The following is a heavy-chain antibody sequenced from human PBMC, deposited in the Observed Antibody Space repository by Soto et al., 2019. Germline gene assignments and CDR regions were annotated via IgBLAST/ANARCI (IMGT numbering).Heavy chain of an antibody. CDR3: ARXXXXXXXXXXXXXXIDP. CDR2: IDYSGST. Sequence: SETLSLTCDVSSGYISTSYWWSWVRQPPGKGLEWIGVIDYSGSTNYKPSLKSRVTMSVDKSKSQFSLKMNYVTAADTAVYFCARXXXXXXXXXXXXXXIDPWGEGTLVTVSA. V-gene: IGHV4-4*02. CDR1: SGYISTSYW. J-gene: IGHJ5*02.